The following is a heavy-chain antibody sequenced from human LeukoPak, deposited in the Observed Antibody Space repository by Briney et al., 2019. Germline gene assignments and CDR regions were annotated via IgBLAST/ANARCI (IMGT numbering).Heavy chain of an antibody. V-gene: IGHV1-69*05. D-gene: IGHD5-18*01. J-gene: IGHJ5*02. Sequence: ASVKVSCKASGGTFSSYAISWVRQAPGQGLEWMGRIIPIFGTANYAQKFQGRVTITTHESTSTAYMELSSLRSEDTAVYYCARDGRGYSYGQVESWFDPWGQGTLVTVSS. CDR1: GGTFSSYA. CDR2: IIPIFGTA. CDR3: ARDGRGYSYGQVESWFDP.